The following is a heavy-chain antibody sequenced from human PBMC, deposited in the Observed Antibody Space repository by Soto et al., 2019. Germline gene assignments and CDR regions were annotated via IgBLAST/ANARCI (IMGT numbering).Heavy chain of an antibody. CDR2: ISYDGSIK. D-gene: IGHD6-13*01. Sequence: QVQLVESGGGVVQPGRSLRLSCAASGFTFSSYGMHWVRQAPGKGLEWVAVISYDGSIKYYADSVKGRFTISRDNSKNTRYLQMSSLRAEDTAVYYCALGSSSWYFDYWGQGTLVTVSS. V-gene: IGHV3-30*03. CDR1: GFTFSSYG. CDR3: ALGSSSWYFDY. J-gene: IGHJ4*02.